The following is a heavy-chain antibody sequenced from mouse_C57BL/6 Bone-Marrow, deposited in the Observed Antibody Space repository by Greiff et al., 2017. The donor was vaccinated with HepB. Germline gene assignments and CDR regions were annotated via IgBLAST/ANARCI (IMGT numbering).Heavy chain of an antibody. CDR3: ARHDYSGAMDY. CDR1: GFTFSSYG. V-gene: IGHV5-6*02. CDR2: ISSGGSYT. J-gene: IGHJ4*01. D-gene: IGHD2-4*01. Sequence: DVKLVESGGDLVKPGGSLKLSCAASGFTFSSYGMSWVRQTPDKRLEWVATISSGGSYTYYPDSVKGRFTISRDNAKNTLYLQMSSLKSEDTAMYYCARHDYSGAMDYWGQGTSVTVSS.